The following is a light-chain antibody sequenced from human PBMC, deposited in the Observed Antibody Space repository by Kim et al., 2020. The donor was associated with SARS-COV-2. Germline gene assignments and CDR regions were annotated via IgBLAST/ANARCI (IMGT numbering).Light chain of an antibody. J-gene: IGLJ3*02. V-gene: IGLV1-40*01. CDR1: SSNIGAGYD. CDR3: QSYDSSLSGWV. CDR2: GNS. Sequence: VTSTCTRGSSNIGAGYDVHWYQQLPGTAPKLLIYGNSNRPSGVPDRFSGSKSGTSASLAITGLQAEDEADYYCQSYDSSLSGWVFGGGTQLTVL.